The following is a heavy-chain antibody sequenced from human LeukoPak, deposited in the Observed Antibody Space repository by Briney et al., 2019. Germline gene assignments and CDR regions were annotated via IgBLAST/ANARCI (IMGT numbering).Heavy chain of an antibody. CDR3: SLARSEYHYGMDV. V-gene: IGHV6-1*01. Sequence: SQTLSLTCAISGDSVSSISVAWNWIRQSPSRGLEWLGRTYYRSKWYYEYAVFVKSRINISPDTFKNQFSLQLTSVTPEDTAVYYCSLARSEYHYGMDVWGQGTTVTVSS. CDR2: TYYRSKWYY. J-gene: IGHJ6*02. CDR1: GDSVSSISVA.